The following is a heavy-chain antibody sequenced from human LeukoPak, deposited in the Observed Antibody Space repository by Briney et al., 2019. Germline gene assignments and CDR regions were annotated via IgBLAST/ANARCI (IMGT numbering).Heavy chain of an antibody. J-gene: IGHJ4*02. V-gene: IGHV3-21*01. CDR3: ARGGDVLMVYGEDYFDY. CDR2: ISSSSSYI. CDR1: GFTFSSYS. D-gene: IGHD2-8*01. Sequence: GGSLRLSCAASGFTFSSYSMTWVRQAPGKGLEWVSSISSSSSYIYYADSMKGRFTISRDNAKNSLYLQMNSLRAEDTAVYYCARGGDVLMVYGEDYFDYWGQGTLVTVSS.